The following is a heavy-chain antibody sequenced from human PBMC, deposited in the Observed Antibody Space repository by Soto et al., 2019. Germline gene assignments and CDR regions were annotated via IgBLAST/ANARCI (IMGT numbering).Heavy chain of an antibody. V-gene: IGHV3-33*01. CDR2: IWYDGSNK. D-gene: IGHD2-2*01. J-gene: IGHJ3*02. CDR3: ARGSRRAASSFTI. CDR1: GFTFGSWG. Sequence: GGSLRLSCAASGFTFGSWGMHWVRQAPGKGLEWVAVIWYDGSNKYYADSVKGRFTISRDNSKNTLYLQMNSLRAEDTAVYFCARGSRRAASSFTIWGQGTMVTVSS.